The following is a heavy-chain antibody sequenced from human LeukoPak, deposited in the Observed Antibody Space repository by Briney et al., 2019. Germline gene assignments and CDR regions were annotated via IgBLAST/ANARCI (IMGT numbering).Heavy chain of an antibody. CDR1: GFTFSSYG. J-gene: IGHJ4*02. Sequence: GGSLRLSCAASGFTFSSYGMSWVRQAPGKGLEWVSAITGNGDYTDYADSVKGRFTISRDNSKNTAYLQMNSLRSEDTAVYYCAKRSGINYGFFDSWGQGTLVTVSS. CDR3: AKRSGINYGFFDS. D-gene: IGHD1-26*01. CDR2: ITGNGDYT. V-gene: IGHV3-23*01.